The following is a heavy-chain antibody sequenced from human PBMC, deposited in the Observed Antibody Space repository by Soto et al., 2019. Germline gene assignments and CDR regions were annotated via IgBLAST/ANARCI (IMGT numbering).Heavy chain of an antibody. D-gene: IGHD3-22*01. CDR1: GGSISSYY. J-gene: IGHJ4*02. CDR2: IYYSGST. CDR3: ARVIKSPFYDSSGHLDY. V-gene: IGHV4-59*01. Sequence: PSETLSLTCTVSGGSISSYYWSWIRQPPGKGLEWIGYIYYSGSTNYNPSLKSRVTISVDTSKNQFSLKLSSVTAADTAVYYCARVIKSPFYDSSGHLDYWGQGTLVTV.